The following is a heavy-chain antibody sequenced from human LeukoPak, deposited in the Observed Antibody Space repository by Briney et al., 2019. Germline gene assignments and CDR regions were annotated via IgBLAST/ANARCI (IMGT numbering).Heavy chain of an antibody. CDR2: ISSSGSTI. J-gene: IGHJ6*02. V-gene: IGHV3-11*01. CDR3: ASLIPDYYDSSGLDYYYYGMDV. D-gene: IGHD3-22*01. CDR1: GFTFSDYY. Sequence: TAGGSLRLSCAASGFTFSDYYMSWIRQAPGKGLEWVSYISSSGSTIYYADSVKGRFTISRDNAKNSLYLQMNSLRAEDTAVYYCASLIPDYYDSSGLDYYYYGMDVWGQGTTVTVSS.